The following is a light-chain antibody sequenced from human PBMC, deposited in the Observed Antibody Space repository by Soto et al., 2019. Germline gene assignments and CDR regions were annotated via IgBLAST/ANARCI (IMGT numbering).Light chain of an antibody. CDR2: DAS. V-gene: IGKV3-11*01. J-gene: IGKJ2*01. CDR3: QQRSNSPPYT. CDR1: QSVSSY. Sequence: EIVLTQSPATLSLSPGERATLACRASQSVSSYLAWYQQKPGQAPMLLIYDASNRATDIPARFSGSGSGTDFKITISSLEPEDFAVYYCQQRSNSPPYTFGQGTKLEIK.